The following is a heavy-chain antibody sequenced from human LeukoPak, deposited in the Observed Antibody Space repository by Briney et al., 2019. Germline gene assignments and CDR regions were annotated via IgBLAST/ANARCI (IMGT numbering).Heavy chain of an antibody. J-gene: IGHJ6*03. CDR3: AKGRGWEASYYYYYMDV. D-gene: IGHD1-26*01. CDR1: GFTFSSYN. V-gene: IGHV3-30*02. CDR2: IQNDGSNT. Sequence: PGGSLRLSCATSGFTFSSYNMHWVRQAPGKGLEWVAFIQNDGSNTYYADYVKGRFTISRDNSKNTLYLQMNSLRAEDTAVYYCAKGRGWEASYYYYYMDVWGKGTTVTISS.